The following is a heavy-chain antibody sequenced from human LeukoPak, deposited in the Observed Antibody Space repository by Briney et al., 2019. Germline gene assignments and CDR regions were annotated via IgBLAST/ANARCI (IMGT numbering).Heavy chain of an antibody. V-gene: IGHV3-64*01. CDR1: GFTFSSYA. CDR3: ARAKLGYDYVWGSYRSLYYFDY. CDR2: ISSNGGST. J-gene: IGHJ4*02. D-gene: IGHD3-16*02. Sequence: GGSLRLSCAASGFTFSSYAMHWVRQAPGKGLEYVSAISSNGGSTYYANSVKGRFTISRDNSKNTLYLQMNSLRAEDTAVYYCARAKLGYDYVWGSYRSLYYFDYWGQGTLVTVSS.